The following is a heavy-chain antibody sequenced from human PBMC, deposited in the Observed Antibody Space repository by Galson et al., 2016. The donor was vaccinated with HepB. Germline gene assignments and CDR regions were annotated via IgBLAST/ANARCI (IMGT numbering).Heavy chain of an antibody. V-gene: IGHV3-11*01. D-gene: IGHD3-10*01. CDR2: ISSSGSTI. CDR1: GFTFSAYY. J-gene: IGHJ4*02. Sequence: SLRLSCAASGFTFSAYYMNWIRQAPGKGLEWVSSISSSGSTIYYADSVKGRFIISRDNAKNSLYLQMNSLRAEDTAVYYCARDRRVLLWFGEPEDYWGQGTLVSVSS. CDR3: ARDRRVLLWFGEPEDY.